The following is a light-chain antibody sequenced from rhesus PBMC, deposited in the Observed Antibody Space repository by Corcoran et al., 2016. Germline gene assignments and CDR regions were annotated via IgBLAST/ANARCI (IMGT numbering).Light chain of an antibody. V-gene: IGKV2-72*01. CDR2: GGS. CDR1: QSLLHRNGNTY. CDR3: VQAMSFPFP. Sequence: EIVMTQTPLSLPITPGEPASISCRSSQSLLHRNGNTYLHWYLQTPGQSPQLLIYGGSTKASGVSDRFSGRGSSTDFTLKISEVEAVGVGVYYCVQAMSFPFPFGPGTKLYIE. J-gene: IGKJ3*01.